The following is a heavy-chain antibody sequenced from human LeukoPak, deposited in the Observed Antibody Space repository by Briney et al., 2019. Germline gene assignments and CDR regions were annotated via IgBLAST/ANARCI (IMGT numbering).Heavy chain of an antibody. V-gene: IGHV3-9*01. CDR3: AKDRMVRGVIWYYFDY. Sequence: GGSLRLSCAASGFSFDGYAMHWVRQAPGKGLEWVSGISWNSGSIGYADSVKGPFTISRDNAKNSLYLQMNSLRAEDTALYYCAKDRMVRGVIWYYFDYWGQGTLVTVSS. J-gene: IGHJ4*02. CDR2: ISWNSGSI. CDR1: GFSFDGYA. D-gene: IGHD3-10*01.